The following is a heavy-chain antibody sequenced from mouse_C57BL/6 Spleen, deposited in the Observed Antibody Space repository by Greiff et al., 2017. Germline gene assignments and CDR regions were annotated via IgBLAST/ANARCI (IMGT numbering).Heavy chain of an antibody. CDR2: INPGSGGT. V-gene: IGHV1-54*01. CDR1: GYAFTNYL. Sequence: VQLQQSGAELVRPGTSVKVSCKASGYAFTNYLIEWVKQRPGQGLEWIGVINPGSGGTNYNEKFQGKATLTADKSSSTAYMQLSSLTSEDSAVYFCARSYGSRYFDYWGQGTTLTVSS. J-gene: IGHJ2*01. CDR3: ARSYGSRYFDY. D-gene: IGHD1-1*01.